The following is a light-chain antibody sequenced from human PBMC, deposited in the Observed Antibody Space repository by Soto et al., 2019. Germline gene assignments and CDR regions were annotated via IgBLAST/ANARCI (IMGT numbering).Light chain of an antibody. Sequence: QPVLTQPPSVSGAPGQRVTISCTGNISNIGRGHDVHWYQQLPGTAPKLLISGNINRPSGLPDRFSASKSGTSASLAIRGLQAEDEADYYCQSYDSSLSGVVFGGGTKLTVL. V-gene: IGLV1-40*01. CDR1: ISNIGRGHD. J-gene: IGLJ2*01. CDR3: QSYDSSLSGVV. CDR2: GNI.